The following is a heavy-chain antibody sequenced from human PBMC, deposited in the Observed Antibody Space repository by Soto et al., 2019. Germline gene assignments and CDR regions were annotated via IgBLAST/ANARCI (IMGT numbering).Heavy chain of an antibody. CDR3: ASNWSYYASGREYWFEP. Sequence: QVQLVQSGAEVKKPGSSVKVSCKASGGTFSSYAISWVRQAPGQGLEWMGGIIPIFGTANYAQKFQGRVTITEDESTSTPYRKVRNLRSEDTAVYYCASNWSYYASGREYWFEPWGQGTVVSLSS. D-gene: IGHD3-10*01. J-gene: IGHJ5*02. CDR2: IIPIFGTA. V-gene: IGHV1-69*01. CDR1: GGTFSSYA.